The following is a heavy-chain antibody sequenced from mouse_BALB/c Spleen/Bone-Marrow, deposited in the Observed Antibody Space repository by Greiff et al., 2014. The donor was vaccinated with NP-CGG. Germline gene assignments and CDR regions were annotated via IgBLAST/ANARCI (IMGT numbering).Heavy chain of an antibody. D-gene: IGHD1-1*01. CDR2: IYPGDGDT. V-gene: IGHV1-80*01. CDR3: ARWITTVVAPYVMDY. CDR1: GYAFSSYW. J-gene: IGHJ4*01. Sequence: VQLVESGAELVRPGSSVKISCKASGYAFSSYWMNWVKQRPGQGLEWIGQIYPGDGDTSYNGKFKGKATLTADKSSSTAYMQLSSLTSEDSAVYFCARWITTVVAPYVMDYWGQGTSVTVSS.